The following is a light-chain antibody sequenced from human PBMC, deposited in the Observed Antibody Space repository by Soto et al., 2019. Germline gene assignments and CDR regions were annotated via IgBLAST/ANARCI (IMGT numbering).Light chain of an antibody. V-gene: IGLV2-23*02. CDR3: CSYAGSSTFA. CDR1: SSDVGSYNL. J-gene: IGLJ2*01. CDR2: EVS. Sequence: QSVLTQPASVSGPPGQSITISCTGTSSDVGSYNLVSWYQQHPGKAPKLMIYEVSKRPSGVSNRFSGSKSGNTASLTISGLQAEDEADYYCCSYAGSSTFAFGGGTKVTVL.